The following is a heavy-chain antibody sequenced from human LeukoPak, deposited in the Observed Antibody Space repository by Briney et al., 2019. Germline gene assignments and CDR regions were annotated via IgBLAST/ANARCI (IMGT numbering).Heavy chain of an antibody. CDR1: GYTFTSYG. D-gene: IGHD3-10*01. CDR2: ISAYNGNT. Sequence: GASVKVSRKASGYTFTSYGISWVRQAPGQGLEWMGWISAYNGNTNYAQKLQGRVTMTTDTSTSTAYMELRSLRSDDTAVYYCAAYYYGSGSSGAFDYWGQGTLVTVSS. V-gene: IGHV1-18*01. CDR3: AAYYYGSGSSGAFDY. J-gene: IGHJ4*02.